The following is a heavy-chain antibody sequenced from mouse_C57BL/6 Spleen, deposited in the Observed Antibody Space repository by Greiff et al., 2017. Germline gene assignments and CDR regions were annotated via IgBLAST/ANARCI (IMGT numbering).Heavy chain of an antibody. CDR1: GYSITSGYY. D-gene: IGHD1-1*01. J-gene: IGHJ2*01. V-gene: IGHV3-6*01. CDR2: ISYDGSN. Sequence: EVKLQESGPGLVKPSQSLSLTCSVTGYSITSGYYWNWIRQFPGNKLEWMGYISYDGSNNYNPSLKNRISITRDTSKNQFFLKLNSVTTEDTATYYCAREGGTTVGYFDYWGQGTTLTVSS. CDR3: AREGGTTVGYFDY.